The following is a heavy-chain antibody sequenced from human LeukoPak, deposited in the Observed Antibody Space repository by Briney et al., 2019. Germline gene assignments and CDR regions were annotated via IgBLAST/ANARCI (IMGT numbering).Heavy chain of an antibody. V-gene: IGHV4-39*01. Sequence: SETLSLTCTVSGGSISSSSYYWGWIRQPPGKGLEWIGSIYYSGSNQYNPSLKSRVTTSVDTSKNQFSLNLSSVTAADTAVYCCARHGRYYDILTGYYYWFDPWGQGTLVTVSS. CDR1: GGSISSSSYY. J-gene: IGHJ5*02. CDR2: IYYSGSN. CDR3: ARHGRYYDILTGYYYWFDP. D-gene: IGHD3-9*01.